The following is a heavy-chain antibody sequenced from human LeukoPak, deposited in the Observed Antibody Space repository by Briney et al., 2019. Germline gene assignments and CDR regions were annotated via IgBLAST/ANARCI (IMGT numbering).Heavy chain of an antibody. D-gene: IGHD3-3*01. V-gene: IGHV4-59*08. CDR1: GVSISGYY. CDR3: ARQGFVLELRYHHGMDV. Sequence: PSETLSLTCTVSGVSISGYYWSWIRQAPGKGLEWIGNIYYSGSTNYNPSLRSRVTISVDTSENQFSLKLRSVTAADTAVYYCARQGFVLELRYHHGMDVWGQGTTATVSS. J-gene: IGHJ6*02. CDR2: IYYSGST.